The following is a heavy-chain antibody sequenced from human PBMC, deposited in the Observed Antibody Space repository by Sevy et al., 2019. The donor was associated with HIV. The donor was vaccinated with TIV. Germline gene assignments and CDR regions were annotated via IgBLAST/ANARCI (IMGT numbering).Heavy chain of an antibody. Sequence: GGSLRLSCAASGFTFSSYSMNWVRQAPGKGLEWVSYISSSSSTIYYADSVKGRFTISRDNAKNSLYLKMNSLRDEDTAVYYCARGLLLWFGESMINDAFDIWGQGTMVTVSS. V-gene: IGHV3-48*02. CDR2: ISSSSSTI. CDR1: GFTFSSYS. CDR3: ARGLLLWFGESMINDAFDI. J-gene: IGHJ3*02. D-gene: IGHD3-10*01.